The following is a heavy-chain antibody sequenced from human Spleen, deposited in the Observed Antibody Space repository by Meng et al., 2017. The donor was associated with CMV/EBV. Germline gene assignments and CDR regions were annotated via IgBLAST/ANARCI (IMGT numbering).Heavy chain of an antibody. Sequence: ASVKVSCKASGYTFTSYGISWVRRAPGQGLEWMGWISAYNGNTNYAQKLQGRVTMTTDTSTSTAYMELRSLRSDDTAVYYCAREEVGLYSGIHRPRYFQHWGQGTLVTVSS. CDR2: ISAYNGNT. J-gene: IGHJ1*01. V-gene: IGHV1-18*01. CDR3: AREEVGLYSGIHRPRYFQH. CDR1: GYTFTSYG. D-gene: IGHD1-26*01.